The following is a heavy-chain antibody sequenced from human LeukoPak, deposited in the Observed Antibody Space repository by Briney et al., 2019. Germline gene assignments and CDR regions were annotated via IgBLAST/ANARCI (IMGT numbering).Heavy chain of an antibody. CDR2: ISSSSSYI. CDR3: AKGGGYEAQYYYYYLDV. CDR1: GFTFSSYS. J-gene: IGHJ6*03. Sequence: GGSLRLSCAASGFTFSSYSMNWVRQAPGKGLEWVSSISSSSSYIYYADSVKGQFTISRDNAKNSLYLQMKSLRAEDTAVYYCAKGGGYEAQYYYYYLDVWGKGTTVTISS. V-gene: IGHV3-21*01. D-gene: IGHD5-12*01.